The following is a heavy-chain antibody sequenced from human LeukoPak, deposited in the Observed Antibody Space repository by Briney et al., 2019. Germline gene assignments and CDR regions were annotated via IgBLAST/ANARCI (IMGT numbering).Heavy chain of an antibody. D-gene: IGHD5-24*01. CDR2: INYSGTT. J-gene: IGHJ4*02. CDR1: GGSISSSGYY. Sequence: KPSETLSLTCTASGGSISSSGYYWGWIRQPPGKGLEWIASINYSGTTYYNPSLKSRVTISEDRSKNQFSLKLSSVTAADTAVYYCARLRDGRWLLEYWGQGTLVTVSS. V-gene: IGHV4-39*01. CDR3: ARLRDGRWLLEY.